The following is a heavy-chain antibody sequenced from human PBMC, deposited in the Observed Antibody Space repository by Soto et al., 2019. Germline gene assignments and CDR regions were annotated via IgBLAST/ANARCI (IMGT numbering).Heavy chain of an antibody. CDR3: ARAKIGFYYDSSGTRNPGPGMDV. Sequence: SVKVSCKAPGGTFSSYAISWVRHDPRQGLEWMGGIIPIFGTANYAQKFQGRVTITADESTSTAYMELSSLRSEDTAVYYCARAKIGFYYDSSGTRNPGPGMDVWGKGTTVTVS. D-gene: IGHD3-22*01. J-gene: IGHJ6*04. CDR1: GGTFSSYA. CDR2: IIPIFGTA. V-gene: IGHV1-69*13.